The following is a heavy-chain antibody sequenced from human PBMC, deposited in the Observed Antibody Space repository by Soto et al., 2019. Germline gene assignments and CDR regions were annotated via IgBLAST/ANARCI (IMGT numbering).Heavy chain of an antibody. CDR3: VRDLNWGFDY. D-gene: IGHD7-27*01. CDR1: GFTFSSYS. CDR2: ITSGSSAI. J-gene: IGHJ4*02. Sequence: EVQLVESGGALVQPGGSLRLSCAASGFTFSSYSMNWVRQAPGKGLEWISYITSGSSAIRYADSVQGRFTISRDNAKNSLYLQMNSLKVEDTAVYYCVRDLNWGFDYWGQGTLVTVSS. V-gene: IGHV3-48*01.